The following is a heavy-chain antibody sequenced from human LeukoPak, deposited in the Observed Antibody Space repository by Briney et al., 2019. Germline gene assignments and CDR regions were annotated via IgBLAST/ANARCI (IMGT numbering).Heavy chain of an antibody. CDR1: GFTFDDYG. CDR2: INWNGGST. CDR3: AREFGGYGGDPFDI. J-gene: IGHJ3*02. Sequence: GGSLRLSCAASGFTFDDYGMSWVRQAPGKGLEWVSGINWNGGSTGYADSVKGRFTISRDNAKNSLYLQMNSLRAEDTAVYFCAREFGGYGGDPFDIWGQGTMVTVSS. D-gene: IGHD3-22*01. V-gene: IGHV3-20*04.